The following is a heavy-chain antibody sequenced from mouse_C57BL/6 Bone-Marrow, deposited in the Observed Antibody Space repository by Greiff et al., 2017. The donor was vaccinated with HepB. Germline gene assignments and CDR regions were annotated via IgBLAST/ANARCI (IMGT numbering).Heavy chain of an antibody. J-gene: IGHJ3*01. V-gene: IGHV1-55*01. CDR1: GYTFTSYW. Sequence: QVQLQQPGAELVKPGASVKLSCKASGYTFTSYWMHWVKQRPGQGLEWIGDIYPGSGSTNYNEKFKSKATLTVDTSSSTAYMQLSSLTSEDSAVYYCARLLYDGYPAWFAYWGQGTLVTVSA. CDR3: ARLLYDGYPAWFAY. CDR2: IYPGSGST. D-gene: IGHD2-3*01.